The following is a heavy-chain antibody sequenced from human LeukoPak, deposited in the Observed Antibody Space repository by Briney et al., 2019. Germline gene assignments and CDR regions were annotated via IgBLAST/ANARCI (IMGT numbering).Heavy chain of an antibody. V-gene: IGHV3-11*01. D-gene: IGHD1-7*01. CDR1: GFTFSDYY. CDR3: GRDFGLTGTKRSFDI. CDR2: ISGSGTTI. Sequence: GGSLRLSCAASGFTFSDYYMGWIRQAPGQGLEWLSYISGSGTTIYYADSVKGRFTISRDNAKHSLDLQMNSLRAEDTALYYCGRDFGLTGTKRSFDIGGQGTMVTVSS. J-gene: IGHJ3*02.